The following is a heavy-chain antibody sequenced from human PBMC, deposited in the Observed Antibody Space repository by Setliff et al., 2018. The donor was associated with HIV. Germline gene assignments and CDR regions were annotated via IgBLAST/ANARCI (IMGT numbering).Heavy chain of an antibody. CDR2: INSYNGNT. J-gene: IGHJ4*02. D-gene: IGHD6-6*01. CDR3: SRDPTGGAARFDY. Sequence: ASVKVSCKASGYTFTTYGVNWVRQAPGQGLEWMGWINSYNGNTKFAQKFQGRVTMTTDTSTTTAFMELRSLKADDTGIYYCSRDPTGGAARFDYWGQGTLVTVSS. V-gene: IGHV1-18*04. CDR1: GYTFTTYG.